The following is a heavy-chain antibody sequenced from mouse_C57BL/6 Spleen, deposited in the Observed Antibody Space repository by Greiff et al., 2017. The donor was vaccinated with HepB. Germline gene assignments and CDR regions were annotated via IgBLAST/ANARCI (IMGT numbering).Heavy chain of an antibody. J-gene: IGHJ2*01. CDR2: IDPENGDT. V-gene: IGHV14-4*01. Sequence: VQLQQSGAELVRPGASVKLSCTASGFNIKDDYMHWVKQRPEQGLEWIGWIDPENGDTEYASKFQGKATITADTSSNTAYLQLSSLTSEDTAVYYCTYSNSFDYWGQGTTLTVSS. CDR1: GFNIKDDY. D-gene: IGHD2-5*01. CDR3: TYSNSFDY.